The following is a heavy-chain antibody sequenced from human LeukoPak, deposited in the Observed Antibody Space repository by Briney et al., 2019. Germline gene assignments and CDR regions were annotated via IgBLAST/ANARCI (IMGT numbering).Heavy chain of an antibody. Sequence: GGSLRLSCAASGFTFSSYAMSWVRQAPGKGLEWVSAISGSGGSTYYADSVKGRFTISRDNSKNTLYLQMNSLRAEDTAVYYCAKRMYYGSGSPQTDTVDYWGQGTLVTVSS. CDR2: ISGSGGST. J-gene: IGHJ4*02. CDR3: AKRMYYGSGSPQTDTVDY. V-gene: IGHV3-23*01. CDR1: GFTFSSYA. D-gene: IGHD3-10*01.